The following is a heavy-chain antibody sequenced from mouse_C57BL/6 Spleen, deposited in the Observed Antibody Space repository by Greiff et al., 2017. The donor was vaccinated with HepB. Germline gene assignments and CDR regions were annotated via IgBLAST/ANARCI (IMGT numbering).Heavy chain of an antibody. CDR3: SRSGHYYAMDY. J-gene: IGHJ4*01. CDR2: ISYDGSN. CDR1: GYSITSGYY. V-gene: IGHV3-6*01. Sequence: DVQLQESGPGLVKPSQSLSLTCSVTGYSITSGYYWNWIRQFPGNKLEWMGYISYDGSNNYNPSLKNRISITRDTSKNQFFLKLNSVTTEDTATYYCSRSGHYYAMDYWGQGTSVTVSS.